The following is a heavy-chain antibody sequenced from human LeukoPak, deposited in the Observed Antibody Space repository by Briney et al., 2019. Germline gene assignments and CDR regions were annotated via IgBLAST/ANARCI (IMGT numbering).Heavy chain of an antibody. V-gene: IGHV1-8*01. CDR2: MNPNSGNT. CDR3: ARAASNYDFWSGYYRGPDYYYYYMDV. D-gene: IGHD3-3*01. J-gene: IGHJ6*03. Sequence: ASVTVSCKASGYTFTSYDINWVRQATGQGLEWMGWMNPNSGNTGYAQKFQGRVTMTRNTSISTAYMELSSLRSEDTAVYYCARAASNYDFWSGYYRGPDYYYYYMDVWGKGTTVTVSS. CDR1: GYTFTSYD.